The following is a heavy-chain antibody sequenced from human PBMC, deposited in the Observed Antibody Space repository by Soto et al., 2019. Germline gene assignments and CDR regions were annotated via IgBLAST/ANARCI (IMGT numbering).Heavy chain of an antibody. J-gene: IGHJ4*02. CDR2: IRSKAYGGTS. V-gene: IGHV3-49*03. D-gene: IGHD3-22*01. Sequence: PGGSLRLSCTASGFTFGDYAMSWFRQAPGKGLEWVGFIRSKAYGGTSEYAASVKGRFTISRDDSKSIAYLQMNSLKTEDTAVYYCTRVLYYYDSSGYYPGVGPYPEFDHWGQGTLVTVSS. CDR1: GFTFGDYA. CDR3: TRVLYYYDSSGYYPGVGPYPEFDH.